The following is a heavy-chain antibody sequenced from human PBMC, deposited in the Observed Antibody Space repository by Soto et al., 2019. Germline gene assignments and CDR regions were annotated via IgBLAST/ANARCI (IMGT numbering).Heavy chain of an antibody. D-gene: IGHD4-17*01. Sequence: QVQLQQSGPRLVKPSETLSLTCTVSIGPDRSHNWGWIRQPPGRGLEWMGYVNYTGDTAYNPSLRSRVSISADTSTNDISLTLSSVTAADTAVYYCVRQGIDYLHGLVDVWGQGTTVSVSS. CDR1: IGPDRSHN. J-gene: IGHJ6*02. CDR3: VRQGIDYLHGLVDV. CDR2: VNYTGDT. V-gene: IGHV4-59*08.